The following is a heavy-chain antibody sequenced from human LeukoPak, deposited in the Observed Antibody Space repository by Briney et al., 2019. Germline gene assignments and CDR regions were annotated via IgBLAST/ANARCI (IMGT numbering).Heavy chain of an antibody. CDR2: ISSSGSTI. Sequence: GGSLRLSCAASGFTFSSYEMNWVRQAPGKGLERVSYISSSGSTIYYADSVKGRFTISRDNSKNTLYLQMNSLRAEDTAVYYCARDATGRYDFWSGYYYYYYYMDVWGKGTTVTVSS. CDR1: GFTFSSYE. D-gene: IGHD3-3*01. CDR3: ARDATGRYDFWSGYYYYYYYMDV. V-gene: IGHV3-48*03. J-gene: IGHJ6*03.